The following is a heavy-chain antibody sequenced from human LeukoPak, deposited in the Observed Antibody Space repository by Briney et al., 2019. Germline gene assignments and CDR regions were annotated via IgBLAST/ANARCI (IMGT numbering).Heavy chain of an antibody. J-gene: IGHJ6*03. CDR3: ARGYDGDVFYYYYYMDV. CDR2: INHSGST. CDR1: GGSFSGYY. Sequence: PSETLSLTCAVYGGSFSGYYWSWIRQPPGKGLEWIGEINHSGSTNYNPSLKSRVTISVDTSKNQFSLKLSPVTAADTAVYYCARGYDGDVFYYYYYMDVWGKGTTVTVSS. D-gene: IGHD4-17*01. V-gene: IGHV4-34*01.